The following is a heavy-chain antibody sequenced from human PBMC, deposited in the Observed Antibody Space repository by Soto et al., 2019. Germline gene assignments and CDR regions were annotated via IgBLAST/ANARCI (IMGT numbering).Heavy chain of an antibody. D-gene: IGHD1-7*01. J-gene: IGHJ4*02. CDR1: GYTFTSYA. CDR2: INAGNGNT. Sequence: ASVKVSCKASGYTFTSYAMHWVRQAPGQRLEWMGWINAGNGNTKYSQKFQGRVTITRDTSASTAYMELSSLRSEDTAVYYCARVAGTGNWNYVLAFDYWGQGTLVTVSS. CDR3: ARVAGTGNWNYVLAFDY. V-gene: IGHV1-3*01.